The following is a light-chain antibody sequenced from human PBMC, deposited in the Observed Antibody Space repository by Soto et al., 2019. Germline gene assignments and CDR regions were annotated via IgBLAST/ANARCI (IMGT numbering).Light chain of an antibody. CDR3: AAWDDSLNGWV. J-gene: IGLJ3*02. V-gene: IGLV1-44*01. CDR1: NSNIGSNT. Sequence: QSVLTQPPSASGTPGQKVTISCSGSNSNIGSNTVNWYQQFPGTAPKLLIYSDNQRPSGVPDRFSGSKSGTSASLAISGLQSEYEADYYCAAWDDSLNGWVFGGGTKVTVL. CDR2: SDN.